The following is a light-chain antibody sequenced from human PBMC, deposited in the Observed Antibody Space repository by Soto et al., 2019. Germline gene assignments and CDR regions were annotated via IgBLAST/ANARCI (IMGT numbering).Light chain of an antibody. J-gene: IGKJ4*01. CDR2: DAS. Sequence: EIVLTQSPATLSLSPGERATLSCRASQSVSSYLAWYQQKPGQTPRVLMYDASNRATGIPARYSGSRTGTNFSLTIISLETEDFAVYYCQQRSNWPPVLTFGGGTKVDIK. CDR3: QQRSNWPPVLT. V-gene: IGKV3-11*01. CDR1: QSVSSY.